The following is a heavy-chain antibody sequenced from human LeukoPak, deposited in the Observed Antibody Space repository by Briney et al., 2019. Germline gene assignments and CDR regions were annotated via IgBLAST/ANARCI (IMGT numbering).Heavy chain of an antibody. D-gene: IGHD3-3*01. CDR2: INPNSGGT. Sequence: VASVKVSCKASGYTFTGYYMHWVRQAPGQGLEWMGWINPNSGGTNYAQKFQGRVTMTRDTSISTAYMELSRLRSDDTAVYYCAKAGGFWSRYYTFDAFDIWGQGTMVTVSS. J-gene: IGHJ3*02. CDR1: GYTFTGYY. V-gene: IGHV1-2*02. CDR3: AKAGGFWSRYYTFDAFDI.